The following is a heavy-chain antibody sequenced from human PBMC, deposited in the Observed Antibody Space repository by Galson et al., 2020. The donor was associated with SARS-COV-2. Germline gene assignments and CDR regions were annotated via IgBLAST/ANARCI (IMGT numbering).Heavy chain of an antibody. CDR3: ARHNGERGSYYAGVDY. Sequence: GESLKISCKGSGYSFTSYWISWVRQMPGKGLEWMGRIDPSDSYTNYSPSFQGHVTISADKSISTAYLQWSSLKASDTAMYYCARHNGERGSYYAGVDYWGQGTLVTVSS. V-gene: IGHV5-10-1*01. CDR2: IDPSDSYT. CDR1: GYSFTSYW. D-gene: IGHD1-26*01. J-gene: IGHJ4*02.